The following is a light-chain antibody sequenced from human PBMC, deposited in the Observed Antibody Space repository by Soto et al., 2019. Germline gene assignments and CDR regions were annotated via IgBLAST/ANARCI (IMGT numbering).Light chain of an antibody. Sequence: EIVLTQSPGTLSLSPWERATLSCRASQSVSSSYLAWYQQKPGQAPRLLIHGASNRATGIPDRFSGSGSGTDFTLTISRLEPEDFAVYYCQQYGSSPWTFGQGTKVDIK. CDR3: QQYGSSPWT. J-gene: IGKJ1*01. CDR2: GAS. V-gene: IGKV3-20*01. CDR1: QSVSSSY.